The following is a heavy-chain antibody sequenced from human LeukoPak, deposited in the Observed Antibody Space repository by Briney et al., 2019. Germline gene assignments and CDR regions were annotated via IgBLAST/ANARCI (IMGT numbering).Heavy chain of an antibody. V-gene: IGHV1-3*01. D-gene: IGHD2-15*01. CDR1: GYTFTSYA. CDR3: ARCGSCYLDYYYYGMDV. J-gene: IGHJ6*02. CDR2: INAGNGNT. Sequence: ASVKVSCKASGYTFTSYAMHWVRQAPGQRLEWTGWINAGNGNTKYSQKFQGRVTITRDTSASTAYMELSSLRSEDTAVYYCARCGSCYLDYYYYGMDVWGQGTTVTVSS.